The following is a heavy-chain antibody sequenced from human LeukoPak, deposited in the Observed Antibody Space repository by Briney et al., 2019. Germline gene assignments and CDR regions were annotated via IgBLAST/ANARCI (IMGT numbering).Heavy chain of an antibody. V-gene: IGHV1-46*01. CDR3: ARGFPIKKSISEHNWFDP. CDR1: GYTFSDYY. D-gene: IGHD6-6*01. CDR2: FNPSGGST. Sequence: VASVKVSCKASGYTFSDYYMRWVRQAPGQRPEWMAIFNPSGGSTSYTQKFQGRVTMTTDTSTSTVYMELSSLRSEDTAVYYCARGFPIKKSISEHNWFDPWGQGILVTVSS. J-gene: IGHJ5*02.